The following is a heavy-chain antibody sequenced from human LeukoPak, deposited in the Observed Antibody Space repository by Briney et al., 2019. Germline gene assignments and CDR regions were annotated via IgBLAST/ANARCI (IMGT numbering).Heavy chain of an antibody. D-gene: IGHD6-19*01. J-gene: IGHJ6*02. CDR3: ARDLLKIAVAGTKYYYGMDV. V-gene: IGHV1-2*02. CDR2: INPNSGGT. Sequence: ASVKVSCKASGYTFTGYYMHWVRQAPGQGLEWMGWINPNSGGTNYAQKFQGRVTMTRDTSISTAYMELGRLRSDDTAVYYCARDLLKIAVAGTKYYYGMDVWGQGTTVTVSS. CDR1: GYTFTGYY.